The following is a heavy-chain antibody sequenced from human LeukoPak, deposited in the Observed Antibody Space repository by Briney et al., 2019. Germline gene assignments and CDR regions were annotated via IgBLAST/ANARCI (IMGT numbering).Heavy chain of an antibody. CDR1: GFTFSSYG. Sequence: RSLRLSCAASGFTFSSYGMHWVRQAPGKGLEWVAVIWYDGSNKYYADSVKGRFTISRDNSKNTLYLQMNSLRAEDTAVYYCASGDSSSWYVDYWGQGTLVTVSS. V-gene: IGHV3-33*01. CDR2: IWYDGSNK. CDR3: ASGDSSSWYVDY. D-gene: IGHD6-13*01. J-gene: IGHJ4*02.